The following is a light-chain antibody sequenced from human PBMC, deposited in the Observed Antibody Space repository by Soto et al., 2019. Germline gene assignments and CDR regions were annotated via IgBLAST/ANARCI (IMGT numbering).Light chain of an antibody. V-gene: IGKV3-11*01. CDR3: QQYGSSPYT. J-gene: IGKJ2*01. CDR1: QGVSRF. CDR2: DAS. Sequence: EIVLTQSPATLSLSPGERAALSCRASQGVSRFLAWYQQKPGQAPRLLIYDASNRATGIPARFSGSGSGTDFTLAISSLEPEDFAVYYCQQYGSSPYTFGQGTKLEIK.